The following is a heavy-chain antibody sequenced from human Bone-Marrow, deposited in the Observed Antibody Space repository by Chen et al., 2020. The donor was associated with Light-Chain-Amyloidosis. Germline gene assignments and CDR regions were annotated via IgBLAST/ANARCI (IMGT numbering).Heavy chain of an antibody. J-gene: IGHJ3*01. V-gene: IGHV3-21*01. CDR3: ARRLYSDSAAYQPSSFDV. CDR2: IGSEGNFV. CDR1: GFTFSSYS. D-gene: IGHD3-22*01. Sequence: EVQLVESGGDLVKPGGSLRLSCAASGFTFSSYSMNWVRQAPGRGLEWVAYIGSEGNFVHYADSVKGRFFISRDNAKNSLFLQMSSLRVEDTALYYCARRLYSDSAAYQPSSFDVWGRGTIVTVSS.